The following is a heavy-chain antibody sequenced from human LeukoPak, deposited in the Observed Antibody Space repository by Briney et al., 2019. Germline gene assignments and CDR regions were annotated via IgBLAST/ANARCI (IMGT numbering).Heavy chain of an antibody. D-gene: IGHD1-26*01. Sequence: SETLSLTCTVSGGSISSSSYYWGWIRQPPGKGLEWIGSIYYSGSTYYNPSPKSRVTISVDTSKNQFSLKLSSVTAADTAVYYCARQREGATYYWGQGTLVTVSS. CDR1: GGSISSSSYY. CDR2: IYYSGST. V-gene: IGHV4-39*01. CDR3: ARQREGATYY. J-gene: IGHJ4*02.